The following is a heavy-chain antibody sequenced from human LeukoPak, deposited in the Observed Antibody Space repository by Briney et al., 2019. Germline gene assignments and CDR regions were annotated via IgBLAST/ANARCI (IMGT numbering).Heavy chain of an antibody. V-gene: IGHV3-23*01. D-gene: IGHD6-19*01. Sequence: GGSLRLSCAASGFTFSTYAMSWVRQAPGKGLEWVSIFSESGGRTYYADSVKGRFTISRDTPKNTLYLQMNSLRAEDTAVYYCAKGGWLEYWGQGTLVTVSS. CDR2: FSESGGRT. J-gene: IGHJ4*02. CDR1: GFTFSTYA. CDR3: AKGGWLEY.